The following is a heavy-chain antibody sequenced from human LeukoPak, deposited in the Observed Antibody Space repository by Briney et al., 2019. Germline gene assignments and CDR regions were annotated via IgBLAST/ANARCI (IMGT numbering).Heavy chain of an antibody. CDR1: GYSFTSYW. D-gene: IGHD4-17*01. J-gene: IGHJ3*02. CDR2: IYPGDSDT. Sequence: GESLKISCKGSGYSFTSYWIGWVRQMPGKGLEWMGIIYPGDSDTRYSPSFQGQVTISADKSISTAYLQWSSLKASDTAMYYCARSLFEYGDYVGAFDIWGQGTMVTVSS. CDR3: ARSLFEYGDYVGAFDI. V-gene: IGHV5-51*01.